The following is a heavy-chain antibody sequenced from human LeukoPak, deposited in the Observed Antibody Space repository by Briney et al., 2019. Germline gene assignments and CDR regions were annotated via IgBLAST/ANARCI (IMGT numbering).Heavy chain of an antibody. CDR2: ISAHNGNT. D-gene: IGHD4/OR15-4a*01. CDR3: ARDYLTTPYYYYGMDV. J-gene: IGHJ6*02. CDR1: GYTFTSYG. Sequence: ASVKVSCKASGYTFTSYGISWVRQAPGQGLEWVGWISAHNGNTDYAQKLQGRVTMTTDTSTSTAYMELRSLRSDDTAVYYCARDYLTTPYYYYGMDVWGQGTTVIASS. V-gene: IGHV1-18*01.